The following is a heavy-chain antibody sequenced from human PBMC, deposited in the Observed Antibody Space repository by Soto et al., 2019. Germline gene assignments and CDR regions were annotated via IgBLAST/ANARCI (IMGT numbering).Heavy chain of an antibody. V-gene: IGHV4-30-4*01. D-gene: IGHD5-18*01. J-gene: IGHJ4*02. CDR2: ISNSGST. CDR3: ATESGSTYGYFDH. CDR1: GGSVTSDEDY. Sequence: SETLSLTCTVSGGSVTSDEDYWTWIRQSPGKGLEWIGYISNSGSTGYNPSLKTRLSMSVDRSKNQFTLRLTSVTAADTAVYFCATESGSTYGYFDHWGQGTQVTV.